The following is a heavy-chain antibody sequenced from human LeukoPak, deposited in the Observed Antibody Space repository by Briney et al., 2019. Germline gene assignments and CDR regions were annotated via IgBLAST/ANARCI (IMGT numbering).Heavy chain of an antibody. CDR2: INPNSGGT. V-gene: IGHV1-2*02. CDR3: AREGCGISCYTYWFDP. CDR1: GYTFTGYY. D-gene: IGHD2-2*02. Sequence: ASVKVSCKASGYTFTGYYMHWVRQAPGQGLEWMGWINPNSGGTNYAQKFQGRVTMTRDTSISTAYMELSRLRSDDTAVYYCAREGCGISCYTYWFDPWGQGTLVTVSS. J-gene: IGHJ5*02.